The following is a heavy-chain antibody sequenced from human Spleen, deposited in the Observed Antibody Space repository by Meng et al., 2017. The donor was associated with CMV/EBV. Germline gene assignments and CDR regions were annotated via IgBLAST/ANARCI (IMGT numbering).Heavy chain of an antibody. D-gene: IGHD6-19*01. CDR2: INSDVSST. V-gene: IGHV3-74*01. CDR1: GFTFDDYA. J-gene: IGHJ3*02. Sequence: GESLKISCVVSGFTFDDYAMHWVRQAPGKGLVWISRINSDVSSTSYADSVKGRFTISRDNAKNTLSLQMNSLRAEDTAVYYCVRESSGWYDDAFDIWGQGTMVTVSS. CDR3: VRESSGWYDDAFDI.